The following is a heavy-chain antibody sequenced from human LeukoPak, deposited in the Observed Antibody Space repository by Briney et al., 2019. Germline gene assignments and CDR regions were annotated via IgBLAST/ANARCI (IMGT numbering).Heavy chain of an antibody. CDR1: GFGFSTYW. CDR3: ARPAGWGSLDY. V-gene: IGHV3-7*01. D-gene: IGHD7-27*01. J-gene: IGHJ4*02. CDR2: IKQDGSEK. Sequence: PGGSLRLSCAASGFGFSTYWMTWVRQAPGKGLEWVANIKQDGSEKYYVDSVKGRFTISKDNAMNSLYLQMNSLRAEDTAVYYCARPAGWGSLDYWGQGTLVTVSS.